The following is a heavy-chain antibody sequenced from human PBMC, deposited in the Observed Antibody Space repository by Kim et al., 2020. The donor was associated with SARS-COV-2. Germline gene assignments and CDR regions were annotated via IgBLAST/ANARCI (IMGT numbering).Heavy chain of an antibody. J-gene: IGHJ5*02. V-gene: IGHV5-51*01. Sequence: DPRYSPPFQGQVNISDDKSISTAYLRWSSLKASDTAMYYCARASSSWFDPWGQGTLVTVSS. CDR3: ARASSSWFDP. CDR2: DP. D-gene: IGHD6-13*01.